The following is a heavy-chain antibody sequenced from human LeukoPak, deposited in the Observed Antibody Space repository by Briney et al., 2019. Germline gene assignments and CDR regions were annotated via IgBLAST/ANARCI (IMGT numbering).Heavy chain of an antibody. Sequence: GGSLRLSCAASGLTFSTYGMSWVRQAPGKGLEWVSAISGNGGKTYYADSVKGRFTISRDNSKNTLYLQMNSLRADDTAVYYCAKDLNWGLDYWGQGTLVTVSS. V-gene: IGHV3-23*01. CDR3: AKDLNWGLDY. J-gene: IGHJ4*02. CDR2: ISGNGGKT. D-gene: IGHD7-27*01. CDR1: GLTFSTYG.